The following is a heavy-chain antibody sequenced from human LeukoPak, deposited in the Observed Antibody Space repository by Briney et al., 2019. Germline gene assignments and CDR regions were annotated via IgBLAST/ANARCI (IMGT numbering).Heavy chain of an antibody. D-gene: IGHD1-26*01. Sequence: SETLSLTRTVSGGSISSYYWSWIRQPAGKGLEWIGRIYTSGSTNYNPSLKSRVTMSVDTSKNQFSLKLSSVTAADTAVYYCAREGWVGAVYYFDYWGQGTLVTVSS. CDR1: GGSISSYY. CDR3: AREGWVGAVYYFDY. CDR2: IYTSGST. V-gene: IGHV4-4*07. J-gene: IGHJ4*02.